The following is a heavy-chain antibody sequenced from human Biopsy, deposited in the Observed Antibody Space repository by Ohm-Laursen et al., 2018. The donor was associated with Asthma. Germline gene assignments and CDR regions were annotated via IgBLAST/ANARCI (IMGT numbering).Heavy chain of an antibody. CDR3: ARGWNCGGDCYSLDY. CDR1: GDSIDSGDYF. J-gene: IGHJ4*02. D-gene: IGHD2-21*02. V-gene: IGHV4-30-2*06. CDR2: IYRNGDT. Sequence: TLSLTCGVSGDSIDSGDYFWTWIRQSPGLGLEWIGYIYRNGDTYYNPALKNRVTISLDRSKNQFSLSLRSVTAADTAVYYCARGWNCGGDCYSLDYWGQGTLVTVSS.